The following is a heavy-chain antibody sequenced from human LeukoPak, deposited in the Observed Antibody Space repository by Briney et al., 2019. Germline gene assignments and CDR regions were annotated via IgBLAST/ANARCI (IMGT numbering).Heavy chain of an antibody. J-gene: IGHJ4*02. D-gene: IGHD3-22*01. Sequence: GGSLRLSCAASGFTFSSYWMHWVRQAPGKGLEWVSVIYSGGSTYYADSVKGRFTISRDNSKNTLYLQMNSLRAEDTAVYYCARSAYYYDSSGFYYFDYWGQGTLVTVSS. CDR2: IYSGGST. V-gene: IGHV3-53*01. CDR1: GFTFSSYW. CDR3: ARSAYYYDSSGFYYFDY.